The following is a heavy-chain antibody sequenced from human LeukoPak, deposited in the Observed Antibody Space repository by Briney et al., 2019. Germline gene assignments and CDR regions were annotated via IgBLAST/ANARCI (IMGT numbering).Heavy chain of an antibody. Sequence: ASVKVSCKASGGTFSSYAISWVRQAPGQGLEWMGGIIPIFGTANYAQKFQGRVAITADESTSTAYMELSSLRSEDTAVYYCARASSLGKGYYYYMDVWGKGTTVTVSS. J-gene: IGHJ6*03. CDR3: ARASSLGKGYYYYMDV. CDR2: IIPIFGTA. V-gene: IGHV1-69*13. CDR1: GGTFSSYA. D-gene: IGHD7-27*01.